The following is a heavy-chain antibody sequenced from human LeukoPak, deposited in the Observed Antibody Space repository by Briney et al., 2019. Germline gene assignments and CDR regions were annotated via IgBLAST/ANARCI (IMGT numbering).Heavy chain of an antibody. CDR3: ARGGYYYGSAPRVGMDV. Sequence: SVKVSCKASGGAFSSYAISWVRQAPGQGLEWMGRIIPILGIANYAQKFQGRVTITADKSTSTAYMELSSLRSEDTAVYYCARGGYYYGSAPRVGMDVWGQGTTVTVSS. D-gene: IGHD3-10*01. CDR1: GGAFSSYA. V-gene: IGHV1-69*04. CDR2: IIPILGIA. J-gene: IGHJ6*02.